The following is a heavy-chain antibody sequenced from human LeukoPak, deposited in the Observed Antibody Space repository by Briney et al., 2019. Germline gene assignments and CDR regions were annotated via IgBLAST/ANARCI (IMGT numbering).Heavy chain of an antibody. J-gene: IGHJ6*02. Sequence: TSVKVSCKASGYMFSSYGIRWVRQAPGEGLEWMGWITTYKGNTAYEQKFQGRVTMTTDTSTSTAYLELRSLRSDDTAVYYCARDGIEYGSGSGKFYSNGMDVWGQGTTVTVSS. D-gene: IGHD3-10*01. CDR2: ITTYKGNT. V-gene: IGHV1-18*01. CDR3: ARDGIEYGSGSGKFYSNGMDV. CDR1: GYMFSSYG.